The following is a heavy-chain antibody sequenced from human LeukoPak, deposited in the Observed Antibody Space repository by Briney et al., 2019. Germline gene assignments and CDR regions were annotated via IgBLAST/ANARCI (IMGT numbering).Heavy chain of an antibody. CDR1: GFTSSDYW. J-gene: IGHJ1*01. Sequence: GGSLRLSCAVSGFTSSDYWMHWVRQAPGKGLVWVSRFKNDGSSATYADSVKGRFTISRDEAKNTLYLQMNSLRVEDTAVYYCARLTRVGYNSYVYWGQGTLVTVPS. CDR2: FKNDGSSA. V-gene: IGHV3-74*01. D-gene: IGHD5-24*01. CDR3: ARLTRVGYNSYVY.